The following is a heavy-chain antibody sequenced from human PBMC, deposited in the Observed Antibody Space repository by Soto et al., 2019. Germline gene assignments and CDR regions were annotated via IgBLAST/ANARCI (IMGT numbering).Heavy chain of an antibody. V-gene: IGHV4-31*03. CDR1: GGSISSGGYY. CDR2: IYYSGST. Sequence: QVQLQESGPGLVKPSQTLSLTCTVSGGSISSGGYYWSWIRQHPGKGLEWIGYIYYSGSTYYNPSLKSRVTIAVDTSKHLFSLQLSCVTAADTAVYYCARSGYSYGPNPLLYWGQGTLVTVSS. CDR3: ARSGYSYGPNPLLY. D-gene: IGHD5-18*01. J-gene: IGHJ4*02.